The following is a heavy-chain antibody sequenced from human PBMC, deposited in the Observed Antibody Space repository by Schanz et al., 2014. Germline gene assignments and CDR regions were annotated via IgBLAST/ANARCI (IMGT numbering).Heavy chain of an antibody. V-gene: IGHV3-23*04. CDR1: GFTFSSYS. CDR3: AKDQGSYGSGSYSYFDC. CDR2: ISGSGAST. Sequence: EVQLVESGGGLVQPGGSLRLSCSASGFTFSSYSMYWVRQAPGKGLEWVSAISGSGASTYYADSVKGRFTISRDNSKNTLYLQMNSLRAEDTAVYYCAKDQGSYGSGSYSYFDCWGQGTLATVSS. J-gene: IGHJ4*02. D-gene: IGHD3-10*01.